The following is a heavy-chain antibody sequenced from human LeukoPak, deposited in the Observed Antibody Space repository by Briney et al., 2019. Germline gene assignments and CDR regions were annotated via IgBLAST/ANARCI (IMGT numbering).Heavy chain of an antibody. J-gene: IGHJ3*02. CDR1: GGSFSGYY. CDR3: ARAVVVPAATGTDAFDI. Sequence: NLSETLSLTCAVYGGSFSGYYWSWIRQPPGKGLEWIGEINHSGSTNYNPSLKSRVTISVDTSKNQFSLKLSSVTAADTAVYYCARAVVVPAATGTDAFDIWGQGTMVTVSS. V-gene: IGHV4-34*01. CDR2: INHSGST. D-gene: IGHD2-2*01.